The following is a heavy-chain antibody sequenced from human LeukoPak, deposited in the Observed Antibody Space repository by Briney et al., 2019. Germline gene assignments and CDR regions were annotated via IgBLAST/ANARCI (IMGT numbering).Heavy chain of an antibody. Sequence: ASVKVSCKASGYTFTSYYMHWVRQAPGQGLEWMGIFNPSGGSTSYAQKFQGRVTMTRDTSTSTVYMELSSLRSEDTAVYYCARAGSQYYYDSSGYYPRWFDPWGQGTLVTVSS. V-gene: IGHV1-46*01. CDR1: GYTFTSYY. CDR2: FNPSGGST. D-gene: IGHD3-22*01. J-gene: IGHJ5*02. CDR3: ARAGSQYYYDSSGYYPRWFDP.